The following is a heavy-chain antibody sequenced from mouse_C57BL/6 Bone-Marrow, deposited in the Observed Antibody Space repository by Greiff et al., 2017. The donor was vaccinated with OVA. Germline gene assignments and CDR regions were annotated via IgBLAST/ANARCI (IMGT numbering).Heavy chain of an antibody. CDR3: ARRRRLRFDY. Sequence: VKLVESGAELARPGASVKLSCKASGYTFTSYGISWVKQRTGQGLEWIGEIYPRSGNTYYNEKFKGKATLTADKSSSTAYMELRSLTSEDSAVYFCARRRRLRFDYWGQGTTLTVSS. V-gene: IGHV1-81*01. D-gene: IGHD3-2*02. CDR1: GYTFTSYG. J-gene: IGHJ2*01. CDR2: IYPRSGNT.